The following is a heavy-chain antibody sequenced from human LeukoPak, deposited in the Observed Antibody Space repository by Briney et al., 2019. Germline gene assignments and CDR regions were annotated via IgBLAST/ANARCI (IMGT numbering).Heavy chain of an antibody. CDR3: ARKSPNPDAFDI. D-gene: IGHD1-14*01. CDR2: ISYDVSNK. V-gene: IGHV3-30*03. Sequence: GGSLRLSCAASGFAFSTYGMHWVRQAPGKGLEWVASISYDVSNKHYADPVKGRFTISRDNPKNTLYLQMNSLRAEDTAVYYCARKSPNPDAFDIWGHGTMVTVSS. J-gene: IGHJ3*02. CDR1: GFAFSTYG.